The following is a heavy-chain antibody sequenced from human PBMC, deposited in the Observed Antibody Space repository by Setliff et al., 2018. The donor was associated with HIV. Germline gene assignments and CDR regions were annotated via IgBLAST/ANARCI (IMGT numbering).Heavy chain of an antibody. J-gene: IGHJ5*02. V-gene: IGHV4-39*01. D-gene: IGHD3-22*01. CDR3: ARYRYYYGSSGYGRWFDP. Sequence: SETLSLTCTVSGGSISSSSYYWGWIRQPPGKGLEWIGNIYYSGSTYYNPSLESRVTISVDTSENQFSLRLNSVTAADTAVYYCARYRYYYGSSGYGRWFDPWGQGTLVTVSS. CDR2: IYYSGST. CDR1: GGSISSSSYY.